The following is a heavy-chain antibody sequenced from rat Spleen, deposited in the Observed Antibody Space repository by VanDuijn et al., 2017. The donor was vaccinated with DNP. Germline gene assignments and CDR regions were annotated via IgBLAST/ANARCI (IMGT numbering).Heavy chain of an antibody. CDR2: IGSAAYAP. CDR1: GFTFSDYA. J-gene: IGHJ2*01. Sequence: EVQLVESGGGVVQPGRSLKLSCVASGFTFSDYAMAWVRQAPAKGLEWVAYIGSAAYAPYYGDSVKGRFTISRDNAKSTLYLQMNSLRSEDMATYYCARPDYWGQGVMVTVSS. V-gene: IGHV5S23*01. CDR3: ARPDY.